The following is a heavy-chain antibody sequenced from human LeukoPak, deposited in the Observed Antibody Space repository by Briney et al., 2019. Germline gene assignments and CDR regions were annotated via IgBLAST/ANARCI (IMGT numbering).Heavy chain of an antibody. CDR2: FRRRSSII. D-gene: IGHD3-3*01. J-gene: IGHJ3*02. CDR3: AKASRFLEWNLGAFDI. V-gene: IGHV3-48*01. Sequence: GGSLRLYCVAAGFSFSTYNLHWVRQAQGKGLALLSYFRRRSSIIYYADSVRGRFTISRDDAKNSLYLQINSLRAEDTAVYYCAKASRFLEWNLGAFDIWGQGTMVTVSS. CDR1: GFSFSTYN.